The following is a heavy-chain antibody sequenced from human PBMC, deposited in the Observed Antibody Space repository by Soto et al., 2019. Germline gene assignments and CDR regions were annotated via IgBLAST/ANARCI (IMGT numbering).Heavy chain of an antibody. Sequence: QVQLVQSGAEVKKPGSSVKVSCKASGGTFSSYAISWVRQAPGQGLEWMGGIIPIFGTANYAQKFQGRVTITADESTSTAYMELSSLRSEDTAVYYCARGRIVVVPAAPPYYYYYGMDVWGQGTTVTVSS. CDR3: ARGRIVVVPAAPPYYYYYGMDV. CDR1: GGTFSSYA. CDR2: IIPIFGTA. J-gene: IGHJ6*02. D-gene: IGHD2-2*01. V-gene: IGHV1-69*01.